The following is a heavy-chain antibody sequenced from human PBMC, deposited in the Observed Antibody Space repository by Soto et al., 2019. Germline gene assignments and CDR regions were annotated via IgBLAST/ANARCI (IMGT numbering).Heavy chain of an antibody. D-gene: IGHD4-17*01. CDR1: GGSIISYY. CDR2: IYYSGST. CDR3: ARGMTTVTTFDY. J-gene: IGHJ4*02. V-gene: IGHV4-59*12. Sequence: SETLSLTCTVSGGSIISYYWSWIRQPPGKGLEWIGYIYYSGSTNYNPSLKSRVTISVDTSKNQFSLKLSSVTAADTAVYYCARGMTTVTTFDYWGQGTLVTVSS.